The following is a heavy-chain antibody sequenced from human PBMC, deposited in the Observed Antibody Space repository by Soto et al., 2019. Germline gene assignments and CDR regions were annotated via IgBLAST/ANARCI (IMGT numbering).Heavy chain of an antibody. V-gene: IGHV4-59*08. CDR1: GVSIRSDY. CDR3: ARHPGYCSGSNCYGYYTMDV. D-gene: IGHD2-2*01. Sequence: SETLSLTCTVSGVSIRSDYWSWIRQTPGRGLEWIGYISYSGSTYYNPSLKSRVTISVDTSKNQFSLKLSSVTAADTAVYSCARHPGYCSGSNCYGYYTMDVWGQGTTVTVSS. J-gene: IGHJ6*02. CDR2: ISYSGST.